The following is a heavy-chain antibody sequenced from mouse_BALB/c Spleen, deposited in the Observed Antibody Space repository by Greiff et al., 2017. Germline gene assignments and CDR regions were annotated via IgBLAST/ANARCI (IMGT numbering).Heavy chain of an antibody. CDR1: GYSITSGYY. J-gene: IGHJ3*01. CDR3: AGYGNYDAWFAY. CDR2: ISYDGSN. D-gene: IGHD2-10*02. V-gene: IGHV3-6*02. Sequence: EVKLMESGPGLVKPSQSLSLTCSVTGYSITSGYYWNWIRQFPGNKLEWMGYISYDGSNNYNPSLKNRISITRDTSKNQFFLKLNSVTTEDTATYYCAGYGNYDAWFAYWGQGTLVTVSA.